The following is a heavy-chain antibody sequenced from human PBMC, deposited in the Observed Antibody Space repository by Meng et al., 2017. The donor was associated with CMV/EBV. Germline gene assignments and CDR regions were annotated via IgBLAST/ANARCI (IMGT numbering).Heavy chain of an antibody. CDR1: GFTFSSYG. CDR3: ARGLEWLLLGIFDY. CDR2: IRYDGSNK. Sequence: GSLKISCAASGFTFSSYGMHWVRQAPGKGLEWVAFIRYDGSNKYYADSVKGRFTISRDNSKNTLHLQMNSLRAEDTAVYYCARGLEWLLLGIFDYWGQGTLVTVSS. V-gene: IGHV3-30*02. D-gene: IGHD3-3*01. J-gene: IGHJ4*02.